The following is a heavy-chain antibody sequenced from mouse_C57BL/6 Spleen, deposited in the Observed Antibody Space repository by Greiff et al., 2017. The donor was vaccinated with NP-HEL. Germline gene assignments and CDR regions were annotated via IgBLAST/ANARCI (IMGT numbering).Heavy chain of an antibody. V-gene: IGHV1-62-3*01. CDR3: ARYDGYYGYFDV. J-gene: IGHJ1*03. CDR1: GYTFTSYW. Sequence: QVQLQQPGAELVMPGASVKLSCKASGYTFTSYWMHWVKQRPGQGLEWIGRIDPNSGGTKYNEKFKSKATLTVDKPSSTAYMQLSSLTSEDSAVYYCARYDGYYGYFDVWGTGTTVTVSS. CDR2: IDPNSGGT. D-gene: IGHD2-2*01.